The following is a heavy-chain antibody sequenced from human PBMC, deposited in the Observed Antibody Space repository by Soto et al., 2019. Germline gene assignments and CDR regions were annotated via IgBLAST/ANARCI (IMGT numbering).Heavy chain of an antibody. V-gene: IGHV3-30*18. D-gene: IGHD5-12*01. CDR3: AKEKWLRYYFDY. CDR1: GFTFSSYG. CDR2: ISYDGSNK. J-gene: IGHJ4*02. Sequence: PGGSLRLSCAASGFTFSSYGMHWVRQAPGKGLEWVAVISYDGSNKYYADSVKGRFTISRDNSKNTLYLQMNSLRAEDTAVYYCAKEKWLRYYFDYWGQGTLVNVSS.